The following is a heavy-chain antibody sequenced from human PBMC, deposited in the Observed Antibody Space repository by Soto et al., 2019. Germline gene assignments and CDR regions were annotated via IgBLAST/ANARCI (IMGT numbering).Heavy chain of an antibody. V-gene: IGHV1-69*01. J-gene: IGHJ6*02. CDR2: IIPISDTT. D-gene: IGHD2-2*01. CDR3: ARSQGSSTSLEIYYYYYYGMAV. CDR1: GGTFSSYA. Sequence: QVQLVQSGAEVKKPGSSVKVSCKASGGTFSSYAISWVRQAPGQGLEWMGGIIPISDTTNYAQKFEGRVTITADESTNTAYMELSSLRSADTAVYYCARSQGSSTSLEIYYYYYYGMAVWGQGTTVTVSS.